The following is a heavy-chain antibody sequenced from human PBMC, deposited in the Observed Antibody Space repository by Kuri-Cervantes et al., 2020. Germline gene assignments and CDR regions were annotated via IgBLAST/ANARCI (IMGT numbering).Heavy chain of an antibody. CDR1: GGSISSYY. V-gene: IGHV4-4*08. CDR2: IYTSGST. CDR3: ARGDSNSWSWAFDI. J-gene: IGHJ3*02. Sequence: SETLSLTCTVSGGSISSYYWSWIRQPPGKGLEWIGRIYTSGSTNYNPSLKSRVTISVDTSKNQFSLKLSSVTAADTAVYYCARGDSNSWSWAFDIWGQGTMVTVSS. D-gene: IGHD6-13*01.